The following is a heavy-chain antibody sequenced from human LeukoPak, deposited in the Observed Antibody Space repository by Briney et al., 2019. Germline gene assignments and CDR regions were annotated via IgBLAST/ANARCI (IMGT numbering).Heavy chain of an antibody. CDR1: GFTFSSYS. CDR2: ISSSSSYI. Sequence: GSLRLSCVASGFTFSSYSMNWVRQAPGKGLEWVSSISSSSSYIYYADSVKGRFTISRDNAKNSLYLQMNSLRAEDTAVYYRARDLIQPPFDYWGQGTLVTVSS. CDR3: ARDLIQPPFDY. D-gene: IGHD5-18*01. V-gene: IGHV3-21*01. J-gene: IGHJ4*02.